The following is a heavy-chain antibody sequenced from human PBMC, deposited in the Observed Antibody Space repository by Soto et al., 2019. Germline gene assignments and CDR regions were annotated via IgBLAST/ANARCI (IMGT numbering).Heavy chain of an antibody. CDR3: ARAIVGSTRPFDY. CDR2: ISSTSSYI. D-gene: IGHD1-26*01. CDR1: GFTFSGFG. J-gene: IGHJ4*02. Sequence: EVQLVESGGGLVKPGGSLRLSCAASGFTFSGFGMNWVRQAPGKGLEWVSSISSTSSYIYQADSVRGRFTISRDNAKNSLFLQMNSLRAEDTAVYYCARAIVGSTRPFDYWGQGTLVTVSS. V-gene: IGHV3-21*01.